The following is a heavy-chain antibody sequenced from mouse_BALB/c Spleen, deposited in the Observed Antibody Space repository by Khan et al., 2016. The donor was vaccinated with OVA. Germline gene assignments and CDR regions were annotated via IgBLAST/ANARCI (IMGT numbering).Heavy chain of an antibody. CDR3: TRIYRSDFDY. CDR1: GYSFTGYF. D-gene: IGHD1-1*01. V-gene: IGHV1-20*02. CDR2: INPHIGET. Sequence: EVKLQQSGPELVRPGASVKISCKASGYSFTGYFMNWVMQSHGKSLEWIGRINPHIGETFYNQRFKDKATLTVDESSNTAHMELRSLASEESAVYYCTRIYRSDFDYWGQGTTLTVSS. J-gene: IGHJ2*01.